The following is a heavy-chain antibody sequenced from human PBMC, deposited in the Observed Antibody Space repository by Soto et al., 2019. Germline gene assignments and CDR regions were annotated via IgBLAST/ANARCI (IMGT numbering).Heavy chain of an antibody. Sequence: ASVKVSCKASGYTFTSYGISWVRQAPGQGLEWMGWISAYNGNTNYAQKLQGRVTMTTDTSTSTAYMELRSLRSDDTAVYYCARERIDIFMVRGVIHRNFDYWGQGTLVTV. V-gene: IGHV1-18*01. CDR1: GYTFTSYG. J-gene: IGHJ4*02. CDR2: ISAYNGNT. D-gene: IGHD3-10*01. CDR3: ARERIDIFMVRGVIHRNFDY.